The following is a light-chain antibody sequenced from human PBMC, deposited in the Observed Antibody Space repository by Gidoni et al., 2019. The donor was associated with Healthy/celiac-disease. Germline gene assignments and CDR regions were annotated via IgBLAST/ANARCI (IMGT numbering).Light chain of an antibody. V-gene: IGKV3-11*01. CDR1: QSVSSY. CDR3: QQRSNWPS. J-gene: IGKJ5*01. Sequence: PGERATLSCRASQSVSSYLAWYQQKPGQAPRLLIYDASNRATGIPARFSGSGSGTDLTLTISSLEPEDFAVYYCQQRSNWPSFGQGTRLEIK. CDR2: DAS.